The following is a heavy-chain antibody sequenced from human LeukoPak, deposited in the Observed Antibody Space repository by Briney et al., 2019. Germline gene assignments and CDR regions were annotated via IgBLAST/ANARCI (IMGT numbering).Heavy chain of an antibody. CDR2: IYYSGST. D-gene: IGHD3-10*01. Sequence: SETLSLTCTVSGGSISSYYWSWIRQPPGKGPEWIGYIYYSGSTNYNPSLKSRVTISVDTSKNQFSLKLSSVTAADTAVYYCASYFGGYFDYWGQGTLVTVSS. J-gene: IGHJ4*02. V-gene: IGHV4-59*01. CDR1: GGSISSYY. CDR3: ASYFGGYFDY.